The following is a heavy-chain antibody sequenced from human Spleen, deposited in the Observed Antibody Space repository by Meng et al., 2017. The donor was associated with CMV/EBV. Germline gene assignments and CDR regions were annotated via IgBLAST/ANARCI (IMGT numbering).Heavy chain of an antibody. D-gene: IGHD6-13*01. CDR3: ARRGAAAAGTGGT. J-gene: IGHJ4*02. Sequence: SGGSIGSSRSYWGWLRQPPGKGLEWIGSIYSSGSTYYNPSLKSRVTISVDTSKNQFSLKLSSVTAADTAVYYCARRGAAAAGTGGTWGQGTLVTVSS. CDR2: IYSSGST. CDR1: GGSIGSSRSY. V-gene: IGHV4-39*01.